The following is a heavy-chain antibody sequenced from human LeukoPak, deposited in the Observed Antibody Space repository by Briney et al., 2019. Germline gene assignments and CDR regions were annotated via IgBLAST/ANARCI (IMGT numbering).Heavy chain of an antibody. D-gene: IGHD6-6*01. CDR2: IKQDGSEK. CDR1: GFTFSSYC. Sequence: PGGSLRLSCAASGFTFSSYCMSWVRQAPGKGLEWVANIKQDGSEKYYVDSVKGRFTISRDNAKNSLYLQMNSLRAEDTAVYYCARTIPPYSRSSSYYYYYMDVWGKGNTVTVSS. J-gene: IGHJ6*03. CDR3: ARTIPPYSRSSSYYYYYMDV. V-gene: IGHV3-7*03.